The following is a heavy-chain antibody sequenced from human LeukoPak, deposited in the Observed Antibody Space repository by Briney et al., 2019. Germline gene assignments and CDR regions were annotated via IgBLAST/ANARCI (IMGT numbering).Heavy chain of an antibody. Sequence: GGSLRPSCAASGFTFSSYWMHWVRQAPGKGLVWVSRINGDGSSTSYADSVKGRFTISRDNAKNTPYLQMNSLRAEDTAVYYCARDRGYVMDVWGQGTTVTVSS. J-gene: IGHJ6*02. D-gene: IGHD5-24*01. V-gene: IGHV3-74*01. CDR3: ARDRGYVMDV. CDR2: INGDGSST. CDR1: GFTFSSYW.